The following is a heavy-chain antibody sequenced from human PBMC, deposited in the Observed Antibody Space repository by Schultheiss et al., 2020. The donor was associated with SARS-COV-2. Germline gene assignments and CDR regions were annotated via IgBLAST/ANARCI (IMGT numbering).Heavy chain of an antibody. D-gene: IGHD3-16*01. CDR2: IIPIFGTA. V-gene: IGHV1-69*13. J-gene: IGHJ4*02. CDR3: ARGEGGSYPYTVAYYFDY. Sequence: SVKVSCKASGGTFSSYGISWVRQAPGQGLEWMGGIIPIFGTANYAQKFQGRVTITADESTSTAYMELSSLRSEDTAVYYCARGEGGSYPYTVAYYFDYWGQGTLVTVSS. CDR1: GGTFSSYG.